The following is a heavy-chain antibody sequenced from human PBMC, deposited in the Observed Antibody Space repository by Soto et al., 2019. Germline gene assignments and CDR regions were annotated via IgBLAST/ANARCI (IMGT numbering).Heavy chain of an antibody. CDR3: ARVEECTTISRYYYMDV. Sequence: GASVKVSCKASGYTFTSYDINWVRQATGQGLEWMGWMNPNSGNTGFAQKFQGRVTMTRNTSISTAYMELSSLRSEDTAVYYCARVEECTTISRYYYMDVWGKGTTVTVSS. V-gene: IGHV1-8*01. CDR1: GYTFTSYD. J-gene: IGHJ6*03. CDR2: MNPNSGNT. D-gene: IGHD3-10*01.